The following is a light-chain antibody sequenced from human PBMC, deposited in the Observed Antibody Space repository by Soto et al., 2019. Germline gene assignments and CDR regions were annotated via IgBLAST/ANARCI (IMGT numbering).Light chain of an antibody. V-gene: IGLV2-14*01. J-gene: IGLJ1*01. CDR3: SSFTSSRTPYV. Sequence: QSVLTQPASVSGSPGQSITISCTGTSSDVGGYIYVSWYQQHPGKAPKLMIYEVSNRPSGVSNRFSGSKSGNTASLTISGLQADDEADYYCSSFTSSRTPYVFGTGTKLTVL. CDR1: SSDVGGYIY. CDR2: EVS.